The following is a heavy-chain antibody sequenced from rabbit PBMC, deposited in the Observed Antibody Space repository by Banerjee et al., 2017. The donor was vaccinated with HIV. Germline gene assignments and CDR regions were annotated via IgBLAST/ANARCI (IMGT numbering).Heavy chain of an antibody. CDR2: IDGGISS. J-gene: IGHJ6*01. D-gene: IGHD4-1*01. CDR1: GFSFRSSYW. Sequence: QEQLEESGGDLVKPEGSLTLTCTASGFSFRSSYWICWVRQAPGKGLEWIACIDGGISSYYASWAKGRFTVSKTSSTTVTLQMTSLTAADTASYFCARGGGSIDWGHDLWGPGTLVTVS. V-gene: IGHV1S45*01. CDR3: ARGGGSIDWGHDL.